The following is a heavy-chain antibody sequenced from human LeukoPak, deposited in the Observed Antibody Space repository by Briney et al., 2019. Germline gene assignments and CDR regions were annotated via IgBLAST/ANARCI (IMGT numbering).Heavy chain of an antibody. Sequence: CSVKVSCKASGGTFSSYAISWVRQAPGQGLEWMGGIIPIFGTANYAQKFQGRVTITADESTSTAYMELSSLRSEDTAVYYCARRSTGIAAAGPTSFDYWGQGTLVTVSS. V-gene: IGHV1-69*01. CDR1: GGTFSSYA. CDR2: IIPIFGTA. CDR3: ARRSTGIAAAGPTSFDY. J-gene: IGHJ4*02. D-gene: IGHD6-13*01.